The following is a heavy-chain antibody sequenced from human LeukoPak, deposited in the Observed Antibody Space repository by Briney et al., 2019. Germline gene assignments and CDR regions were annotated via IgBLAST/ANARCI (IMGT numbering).Heavy chain of an antibody. CDR2: INAGNGNT. V-gene: IGHV1-3*01. J-gene: IGHJ4*02. CDR1: GYTFTSYG. CDR3: ARGYGFDY. Sequence: GASVKVSCKASGYTFTSYGISWVRQAPGQGLEWMGWINAGNGNTKYSQKFQGRVTITRDTSASTAYMELSSLRSEDTAVYYCARGYGFDYWGQGTLVTVSS. D-gene: IGHD5-18*01.